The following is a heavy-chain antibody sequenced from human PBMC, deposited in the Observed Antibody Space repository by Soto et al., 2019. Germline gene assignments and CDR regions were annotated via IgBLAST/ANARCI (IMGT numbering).Heavy chain of an antibody. CDR1: GGSVSSGSYY. V-gene: IGHV4-61*01. CDR2: IYYSGST. Sequence: SETLSLTCTVSGGSVSSGSYYWSWIRQPPGKGLEWIGYIYYSGSTNYNPSLKSRVTISVDTSKNQFSLKLSSVTAADTAVYYCATAAAGTYYGMDVWGQETTVTVSS. J-gene: IGHJ6*02. CDR3: ATAAAGTYYGMDV. D-gene: IGHD6-13*01.